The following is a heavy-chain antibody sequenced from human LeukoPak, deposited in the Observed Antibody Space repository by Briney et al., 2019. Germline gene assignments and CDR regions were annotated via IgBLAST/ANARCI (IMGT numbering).Heavy chain of an antibody. CDR2: ISAYNGNT. Sequence: ASVKVSCKASGYTFTSYGISWVRQAPGQGLEWMGWISAYNGNTNYAQKLQGRVTMTTDTSTSTAYRELRSLRSDDTAVYYCARDARFLEWLINWGQGTLVTVSS. CDR3: ARDARFLEWLIN. V-gene: IGHV1-18*01. D-gene: IGHD3-3*01. CDR1: GYTFTSYG. J-gene: IGHJ4*02.